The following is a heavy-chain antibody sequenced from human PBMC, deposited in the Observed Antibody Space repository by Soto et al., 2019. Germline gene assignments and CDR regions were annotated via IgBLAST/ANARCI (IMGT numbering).Heavy chain of an antibody. CDR2: ISWNSGSI. Sequence: DVQLVESGGGLVQPGRSLRLSCAASGFTFDDYAMHWVRQAPGKGLEWVSGISWNSGSIGYADSVKGRFTISRDNAKNSLYLQMHSLRAEDAALYYCAKGGQLLAEGGGYWGQGALVTVSS. CDR3: AKGGQLLAEGGGY. V-gene: IGHV3-9*01. CDR1: GFTFDDYA. J-gene: IGHJ4*02. D-gene: IGHD2-2*01.